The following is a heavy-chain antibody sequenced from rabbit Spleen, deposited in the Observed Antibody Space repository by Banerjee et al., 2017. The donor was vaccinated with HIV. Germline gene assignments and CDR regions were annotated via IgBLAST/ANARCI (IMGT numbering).Heavy chain of an antibody. Sequence: QEQLEESGGDLVKPEGSLTLTCTASGFSFSNSHWICWVRQAPGKGLEWIACTYAGSSDITYYASWVNGRFTISKTSSTTVTLQMTSLTAADTATYFCARRTNTHHYHDLWGPGTLVTVS. D-gene: IGHD1-1*01. CDR3: ARRTNTHHYHDL. CDR2: TYAGSSDIT. J-gene: IGHJ4*01. CDR1: GFSFSNSHW. V-gene: IGHV1S45*01.